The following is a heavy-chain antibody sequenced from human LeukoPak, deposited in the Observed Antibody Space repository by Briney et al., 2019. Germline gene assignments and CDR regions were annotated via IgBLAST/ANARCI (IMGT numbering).Heavy chain of an antibody. CDR3: ARRGESKFYYYDSSGSQPEGAFDI. CDR2: ISSSSSYI. V-gene: IGHV3-21*01. Sequence: GSLRLSCAASGFTFSSYSMNWVRQAPGKGLEWVSSISSSSSYIYYADSVKGRFTISRDNAKNSLYLQMNSLRAEDTAVYYCARRGESKFYYYDSSGSQPEGAFDIWGQGTMVTVSS. D-gene: IGHD3-22*01. J-gene: IGHJ3*02. CDR1: GFTFSSYS.